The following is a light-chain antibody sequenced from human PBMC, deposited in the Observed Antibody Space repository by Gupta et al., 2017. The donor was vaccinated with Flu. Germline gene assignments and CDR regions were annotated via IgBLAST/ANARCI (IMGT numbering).Light chain of an antibody. CDR2: QDT. Sequence: SYDLTQPPSESVSPGHPASSTWPGDKLGDVYVSWFQQKPGQSPVLVIYQDTQRPSGIHERFSGSNSGNTATLTITETQAMDEADYYCQSWDSGTCGFGGGTKLTVL. CDR1: KLGDVY. V-gene: IGLV3-1*01. CDR3: QSWDSGTCG. J-gene: IGLJ2*01.